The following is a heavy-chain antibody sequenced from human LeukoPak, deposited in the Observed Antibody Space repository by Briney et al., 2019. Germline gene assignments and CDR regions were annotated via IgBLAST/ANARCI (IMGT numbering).Heavy chain of an antibody. CDR1: GFTFSTYW. J-gene: IGHJ4*02. Sequence: GGSLRLSCAASGFTFSTYWMHWVRKAQGKGLVWVSRIKSDGSDTSYADSVKGRFTISRDNAKNTLYLQMNSLRAEDTAVYYCARGFWTGVEYWGQGALVTVSS. CDR2: IKSDGSDT. D-gene: IGHD3/OR15-3a*01. CDR3: ARGFWTGVEY. V-gene: IGHV3-74*01.